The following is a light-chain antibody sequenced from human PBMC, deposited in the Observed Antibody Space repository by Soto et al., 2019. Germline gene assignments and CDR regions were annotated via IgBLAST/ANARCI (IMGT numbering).Light chain of an antibody. CDR2: DAS. Sequence: EVVLTQSPATRSLSPGERATLSCKASQSVSSYLAWYQHQPGQAPRLLIYDASNRATGIPARFSGSGSGTDFTLTISSLEPEDFAVYYCLQRSNWPYTFGQGTKLEI. V-gene: IGKV3-11*01. CDR1: QSVSSY. J-gene: IGKJ2*01. CDR3: LQRSNWPYT.